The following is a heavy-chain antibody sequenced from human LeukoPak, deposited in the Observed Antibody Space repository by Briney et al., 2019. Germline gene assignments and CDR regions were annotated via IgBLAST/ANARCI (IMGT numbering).Heavy chain of an antibody. D-gene: IGHD6-6*01. Sequence: VASVKVSCKASGYTFTGYYMHWVRQAPGQGLEWMGWINPNSGGTNYAQKFQGRVTMTRDTSISTAYMELSRLRSDDTAVYYCARGGLIASSSSLGRFDPWGQGTLVTVSS. CDR2: INPNSGGT. CDR1: GYTFTGYY. V-gene: IGHV1-2*02. CDR3: ARGGLIASSSSLGRFDP. J-gene: IGHJ5*02.